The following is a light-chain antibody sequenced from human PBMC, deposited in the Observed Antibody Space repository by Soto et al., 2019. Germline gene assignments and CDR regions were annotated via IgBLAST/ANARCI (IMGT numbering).Light chain of an antibody. CDR3: CSYTSSSTHV. Sequence: QSARTQPASVSGSPGQSITISCTGTSSDVGGYNFVSWYQQHPGKVPKLMIFDVNRRPSGVSDRFSGSKSGNTASLTISGLQAEDECDYYCCSYTSSSTHVFGSGTKVTVL. V-gene: IGLV2-14*03. CDR1: SSDVGGYNF. CDR2: DVN. J-gene: IGLJ1*01.